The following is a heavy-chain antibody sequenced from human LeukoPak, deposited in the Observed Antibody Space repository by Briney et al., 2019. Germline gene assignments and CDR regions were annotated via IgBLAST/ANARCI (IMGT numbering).Heavy chain of an antibody. V-gene: IGHV3-11*01. Sequence: GGSLRLSCAASGFTFSDYCMSWIRQAPGKGLEWVSYISSSGSTIYYADSVKGRFTISRDNAKNSLYLQMNSLRAEDTAVYYCARAPASYYYDSSGYYYGLDYWGQGTLVTVSS. CDR2: ISSSGSTI. D-gene: IGHD3-22*01. CDR1: GFTFSDYC. J-gene: IGHJ4*02. CDR3: ARAPASYYYDSSGYYYGLDY.